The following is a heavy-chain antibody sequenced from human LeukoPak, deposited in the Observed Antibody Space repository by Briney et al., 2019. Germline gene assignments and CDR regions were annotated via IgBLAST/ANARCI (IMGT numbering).Heavy chain of an antibody. CDR1: GFTFSSYS. CDR2: ISSSGSTI. D-gene: IGHD3-10*02. CDR3: AELGITMIGGV. Sequence: GGSLKLSCAASGFTFSSYSMNWVRQAPGKGLEWVSYISSSGSTIYYADSVKGRFTISRDNAKNSLYLQMNSLRAEDTAVYYCAELGITMIGGVWGKGTTVTISS. J-gene: IGHJ6*04. V-gene: IGHV3-48*04.